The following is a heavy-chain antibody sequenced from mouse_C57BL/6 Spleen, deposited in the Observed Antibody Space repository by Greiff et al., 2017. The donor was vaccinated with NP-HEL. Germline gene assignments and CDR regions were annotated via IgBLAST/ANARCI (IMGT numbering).Heavy chain of an antibody. CDR1: GFTFSSYA. V-gene: IGHV5-4*01. D-gene: IGHD2-2*01. J-gene: IGHJ4*01. CDR2: ISDGGSYT. CDR3: ARDKEWLPMDY. Sequence: EVMLVESGGGLVKPGGSLKLSCAASGFTFSSYAMSWVRQTPEKRLEWVATISDGGSYTYYPDNVKGRFTISRDNAKNNLYLQMSHLKSEDTAMYYCARDKEWLPMDYWGQGTSVTVSS.